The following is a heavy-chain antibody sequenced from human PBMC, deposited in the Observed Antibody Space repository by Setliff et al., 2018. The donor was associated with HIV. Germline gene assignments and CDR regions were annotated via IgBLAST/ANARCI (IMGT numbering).Heavy chain of an antibody. CDR1: GYTFTNYA. CDR2: IDTNTGNP. Sequence: GASVKVSCKASGYTFTNYAMNWLRQAPGQGLEWMGWIDTNTGNPTYAQGFTGRFVFSLDTSVSTALLQISTLKAEDTAVYYCARLSPYGDYLLFQYWGQGTQVTVSS. CDR3: ARLSPYGDYLLFQY. J-gene: IGHJ4*02. V-gene: IGHV7-4-1*02. D-gene: IGHD4-17*01.